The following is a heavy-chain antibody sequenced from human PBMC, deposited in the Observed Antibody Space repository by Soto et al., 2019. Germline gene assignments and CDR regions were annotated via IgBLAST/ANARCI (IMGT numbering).Heavy chain of an antibody. V-gene: IGHV1-69*02. CDR3: ARSYRSGYRAFDY. Sequence: QVQLVQSGAEVKRPGSSVKVSCKASGDTFNFYSINWVRQAPGLGLEWMGRVNPIVSMSNYAQKFQGRVKMTANKSTSTAYMELSSLRSEDTAIYYCARSYRSGYRAFDYWGQGALVTVSS. CDR2: VNPIVSMS. J-gene: IGHJ4*02. CDR1: GDTFNFYS. D-gene: IGHD3-16*02.